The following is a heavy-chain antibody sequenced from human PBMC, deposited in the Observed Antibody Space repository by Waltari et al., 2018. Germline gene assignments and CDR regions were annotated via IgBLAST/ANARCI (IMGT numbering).Heavy chain of an antibody. CDR1: GGSISSSSYY. D-gene: IGHD3-3*01. CDR3: ARDSREHEDNDFWSGYSDY. V-gene: IGHV4-39*07. CDR2: IYYSGST. Sequence: QLQLQESGPGLVKPSETLSLTCTVSGGSISSSSYYWGWIRQHPGKGLEWIGSIYYSGSTYYNPSLKSRVTISVDTSKNQFSLKLSSVTAADTAVYYCARDSREHEDNDFWSGYSDYWGQGTLVTVSS. J-gene: IGHJ4*02.